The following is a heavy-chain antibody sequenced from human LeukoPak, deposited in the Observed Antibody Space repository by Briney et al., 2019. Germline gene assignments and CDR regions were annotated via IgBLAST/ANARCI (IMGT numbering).Heavy chain of an antibody. CDR3: ARVPPDDFWSGYPFDY. CDR2: IYYSGST. D-gene: IGHD3-3*01. CDR1: GGSISGSSYY. Sequence: SETLSLTCTVSGGSISGSSYYWGWIRQPPGKGLEWIGSIYYSGSTYYDPSLKSRVTISVDTSKNQFSLKLSSVTAADTAVYYSARVPPDDFWSGYPFDYWGQGTLVTVSS. V-gene: IGHV4-39*01. J-gene: IGHJ4*02.